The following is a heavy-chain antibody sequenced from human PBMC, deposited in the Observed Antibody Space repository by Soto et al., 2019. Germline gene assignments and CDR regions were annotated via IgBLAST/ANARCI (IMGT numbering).Heavy chain of an antibody. Sequence: QVQLQESGPGLVKPSQTLSLTCTVSGGSISSGGYDWSWIRQHPGKGLEWIGYIYYSGSTYYNPSLKSRVTITVDTAKNQFSLKLSSGTAADTAVYYCAARGDYGDYARAGGYYGMDVWGQGTTVTVSS. D-gene: IGHD4-17*01. V-gene: IGHV4-31*03. CDR1: GGSISSGGYD. J-gene: IGHJ6*02. CDR2: IYYSGST. CDR3: AARGDYGDYARAGGYYGMDV.